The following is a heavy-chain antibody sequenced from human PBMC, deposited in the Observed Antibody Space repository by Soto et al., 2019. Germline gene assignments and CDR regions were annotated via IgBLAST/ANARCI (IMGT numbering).Heavy chain of an antibody. CDR1: GHAIGSGGYY. D-gene: IGHD3-16*01. V-gene: IGHV4-31*03. CDR2: TYHSGVT. J-gene: IGHJ4*02. CDR3: ARVGRNSDSGVWGGHFEY. Sequence: QVQLQESGPGLVKPSQTLSLNCSVSGHAIGSGGYYWSWIRQLPGKGLEWIGSTYHSGVTWYTPPLKRRVDISVDTSKNQFSLKLSAVTAADTAVYYCARVGRNSDSGVWGGHFEYWGQGTLVTVSS.